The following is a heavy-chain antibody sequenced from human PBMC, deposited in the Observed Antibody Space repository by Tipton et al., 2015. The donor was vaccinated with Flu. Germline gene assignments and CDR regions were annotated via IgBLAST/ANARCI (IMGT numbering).Heavy chain of an antibody. CDR2: IYSGGGT. D-gene: IGHD4-23*01. J-gene: IGHJ4*02. V-gene: IGHV3-53*01. Sequence: QLVQSGGGVVRPGRSLRLSCSASGFTVRMNYMSWVRQAPGKGLQWVSIIYSGGGTAYGDSVRGRFAISRDTSQNTVFLQMNSLTVEDTATYYCTRAKSATYAVDWGRGTQVIVST. CDR1: GFTVRMNY. CDR3: TRAKSATYAVD.